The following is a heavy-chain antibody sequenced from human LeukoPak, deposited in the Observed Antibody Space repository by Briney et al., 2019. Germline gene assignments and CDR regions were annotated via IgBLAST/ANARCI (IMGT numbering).Heavy chain of an antibody. CDR3: AGGIAVAGIDF. J-gene: IGHJ4*02. Sequence: SVKVSCKASGGTFSSYAISWVRQAPGQGLEWMGRIIPIFGIANYAQKFQGRVTITADKSTSTAYMELSSLRSEDTAVYYCAGGIAVAGIDFWGQGTLVTVSS. CDR1: GGTFSSYA. V-gene: IGHV1-69*04. D-gene: IGHD6-19*01. CDR2: IIPIFGIA.